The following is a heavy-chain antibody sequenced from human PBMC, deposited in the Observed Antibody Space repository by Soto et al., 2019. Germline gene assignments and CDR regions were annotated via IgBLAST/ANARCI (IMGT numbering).Heavy chain of an antibody. J-gene: IGHJ5*02. CDR2: IYVTGAV. Sequence: SETLSLTCSVSGAALNSGNYYWSGIRQFPGKGLEWIGHIYVTGAVDYNPSLRDRITISQDTSERQFSLNLRLVTAADTAVYYCARLRIATNNYKWFDPWGQGTLVNRLL. V-gene: IGHV4-31*03. CDR1: GAALNSGNYY. CDR3: ARLRIATNNYKWFDP. D-gene: IGHD2-21*01.